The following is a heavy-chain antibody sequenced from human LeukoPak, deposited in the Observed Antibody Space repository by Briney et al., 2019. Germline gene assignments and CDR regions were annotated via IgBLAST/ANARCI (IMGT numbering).Heavy chain of an antibody. D-gene: IGHD1-14*01. CDR3: SNHAGRSFGS. Sequence: GGSLRLSCAASGFTFTYHWMSWVRQAPGKGLEWVANINEHGTAQFYGAAVQGRFTISRDNARHSVSLQMTSLRGEDTAIYFRSNHAGRSFGSWGQGTLVTVSS. V-gene: IGHV3-7*01. CDR2: INEHGTAQ. J-gene: IGHJ4*02. CDR1: GFTFTYHW.